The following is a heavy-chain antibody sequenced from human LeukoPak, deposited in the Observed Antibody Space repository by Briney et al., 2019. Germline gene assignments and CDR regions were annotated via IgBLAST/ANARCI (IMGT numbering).Heavy chain of an antibody. Sequence: KAGGSLRLSCAASVFSFSVYYMSWIRQAPGKGLEWGSYISSRGSPIYYADSVKGRFTISRDNAKNSLYLQMNSLRAEDTALYYCARVGGTGTTDYWGQGTLVTVSS. CDR1: VFSFSVYY. J-gene: IGHJ4*02. D-gene: IGHD1-1*01. CDR3: ARVGGTGTTDY. V-gene: IGHV3-11*01. CDR2: ISSRGSPI.